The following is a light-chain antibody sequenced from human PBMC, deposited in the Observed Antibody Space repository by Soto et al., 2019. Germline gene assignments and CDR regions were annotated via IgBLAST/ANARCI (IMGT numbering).Light chain of an antibody. CDR2: ANI. CDR1: SYNSGAGYD. V-gene: IGLV1-40*01. CDR3: QSYDSSLSGSV. Sequence: QSVLTQPPSVSGAPGQRVTISCTGSSYNSGAGYDVHWYQQLPGAAPKLLIYANINRPSGVPDRFSGSKSGTSASLAITGLQAEDEADYHCQSYDSSLSGSVYGGGTKLTVL. J-gene: IGLJ2*01.